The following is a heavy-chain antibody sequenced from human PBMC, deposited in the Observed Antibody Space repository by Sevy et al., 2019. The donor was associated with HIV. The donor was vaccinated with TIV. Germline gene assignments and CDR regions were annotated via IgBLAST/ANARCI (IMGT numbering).Heavy chain of an antibody. CDR2: IYNTGFT. D-gene: IGHD1-26*01. J-gene: IGHJ4*02. CDR3: ARAGNSGTYQGYFDS. V-gene: IGHV4-59*01. CDR1: GGSIGNYY. Sequence: SETLSLTCIVSGGSIGNYYWNWIRQPPGKELEWVGLIYNTGFTNYNPALKGRVTISVDTSKNQFSLRLSSLTAADTAVYFCARAGNSGTYQGYFDSWGQGTQVTVSS.